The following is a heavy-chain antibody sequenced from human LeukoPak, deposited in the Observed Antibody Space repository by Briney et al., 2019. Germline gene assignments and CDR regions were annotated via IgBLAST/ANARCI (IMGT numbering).Heavy chain of an antibody. CDR1: GGSISSGDYY. D-gene: IGHD6-13*01. Sequence: SETLSLTCTVSGGSISSGDYYWSWIRQPPGKGLEWIGYIFYSGSTYYNPSLKSRVSISVDTSKNQFSLKLSSVTAADTAVYYCARAXSSSWXFDYXXXXTLVTVSS. CDR2: IFYSGST. J-gene: IGHJ4*01. CDR3: ARAXSSSWXFDY. V-gene: IGHV4-30-4*01.